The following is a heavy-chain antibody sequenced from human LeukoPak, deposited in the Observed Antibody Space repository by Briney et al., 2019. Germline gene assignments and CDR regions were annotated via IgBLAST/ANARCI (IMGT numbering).Heavy chain of an antibody. CDR1: GGSIGTYY. CDR2: IYVTGST. V-gene: IGHV4-59*08. D-gene: IGHD3-16*02. CDR3: ARHIGGGIEDMDV. Sequence: SETLSLTCIVSGGSIGTYYWSWIRQSPGKGLEWIGYIYVTGSTRYNPYLQSRVTISVDTSRNQFFLKMSSVTAADTAVYYCARHIGGGIEDMDVWGTGTKVTDSS. J-gene: IGHJ6*03.